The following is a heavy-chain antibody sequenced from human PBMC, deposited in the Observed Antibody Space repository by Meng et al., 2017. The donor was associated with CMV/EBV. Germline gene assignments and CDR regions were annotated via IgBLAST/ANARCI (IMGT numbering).Heavy chain of an antibody. CDR2: ISSSGGTT. CDR3: AKVTRPAPTYYLDY. CDR1: GFTLSSYV. D-gene: IGHD3-16*01. J-gene: IGHJ4*02. Sequence: ASGFTLSSYVMSWVRQAPGKGLEWVSVISSSGGTTYYADSVKGRFTISRDNSKNTLYVQMNSLRAEDTAVYFCAKVTRPAPTYYLDYWGQGTLVTVSS. V-gene: IGHV3-23*01.